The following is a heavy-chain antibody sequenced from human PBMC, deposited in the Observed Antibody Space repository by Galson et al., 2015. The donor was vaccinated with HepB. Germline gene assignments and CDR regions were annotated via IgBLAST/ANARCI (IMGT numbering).Heavy chain of an antibody. J-gene: IGHJ3*02. V-gene: IGHV1-69*13. Sequence: SVKVSCKASGGTFSSYAISWVRQAPGQGLEWMGGIIPILGTANYAQKFQGRVTITADESTSTAYMELSSLRSEDTAVYYCAKDFSDTPSASDIWGQGTMVTVSS. CDR2: IIPILGTA. CDR3: AKDFSDTPSASDI. CDR1: GGTFSSYA. D-gene: IGHD2-2*02.